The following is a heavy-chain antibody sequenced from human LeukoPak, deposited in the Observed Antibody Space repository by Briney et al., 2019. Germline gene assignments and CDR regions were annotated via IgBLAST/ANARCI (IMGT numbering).Heavy chain of an antibody. CDR3: ATSWSLSDWFDP. CDR2: INPNSGGT. D-gene: IGHD6-13*01. V-gene: IGHV1-2*02. CDR1: GYTFTSYG. J-gene: IGHJ5*02. Sequence: ASVKVSCKASGYTFTSYGISWVRQAPGQGLEWMGWINPNSGGTNYAQKFQGRVTMTRDTSISTAYMELSSLTSDDTAVYYCATSWSLSDWFDPWGQGTLVTVSS.